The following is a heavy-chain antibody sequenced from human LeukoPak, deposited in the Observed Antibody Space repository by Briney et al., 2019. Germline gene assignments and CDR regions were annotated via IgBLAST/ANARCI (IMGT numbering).Heavy chain of an antibody. V-gene: IGHV4-34*01. Sequence: PSETLSLTCTVSGGSISSYYWSWIRQPPGKGLEWIGEINHSGSTNYNPSLKSRVTISVDTSKNQFSLKLSSVTAADTAVYYCAVYSSGWYASWDYYGMDVWGQGTTVTVSS. CDR3: AVYSSGWYASWDYYGMDV. J-gene: IGHJ6*02. D-gene: IGHD6-19*01. CDR1: GGSISSYY. CDR2: INHSGST.